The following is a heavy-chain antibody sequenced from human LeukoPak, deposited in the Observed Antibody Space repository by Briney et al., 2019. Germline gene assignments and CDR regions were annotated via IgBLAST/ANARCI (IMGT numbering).Heavy chain of an antibody. CDR1: GFTFSIYE. CDR2: ISSSGSTI. D-gene: IGHD5-18*01. J-gene: IGHJ4*02. V-gene: IGHV3-48*03. CDR3: ARVGQPGTNDY. Sequence: GGSLRLSCAASGFTFSIYEMNWVRQAPGKGLEWVSYISSSGSTIYYADSVKGRFTISRDNVKNSLYLQMNSLRAEDTAVYYCARVGQPGTNDYWGQGTLVTVSS.